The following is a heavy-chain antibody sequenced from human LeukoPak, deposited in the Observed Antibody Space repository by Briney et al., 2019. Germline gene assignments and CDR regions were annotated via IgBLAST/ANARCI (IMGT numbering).Heavy chain of an antibody. CDR1: GLTVSSNY. CDR2: ICSGGST. D-gene: IGHD4-17*01. Sequence: GGSLRLSCAASGLTVSSNYVSWVRQAPGKGLEWVSVICSGGSTYYADSVKGRFTISRDNSKNTLYLQMNSLRAEDTAVYYCARRDGDPADAFDIWGQGTMVTVSS. V-gene: IGHV3-53*01. CDR3: ARRDGDPADAFDI. J-gene: IGHJ3*02.